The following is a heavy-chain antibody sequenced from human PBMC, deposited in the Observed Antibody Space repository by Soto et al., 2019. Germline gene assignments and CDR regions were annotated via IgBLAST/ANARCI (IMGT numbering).Heavy chain of an antibody. D-gene: IGHD3-16*01. CDR2: IKSKTDGGTT. V-gene: IGHV3-15*01. Sequence: GGSLRLSCAASGFTFSNAWMSWVRQAPGKGLEWVGRIKSKTDGGTTDYAAPVKGRFTISRDDSKNTLYLQMNSLKTEDTAVYYCTTDPSWDRIMITFGGAPGRGVFDYWGQGTLVTVSS. CDR3: TTDPSWDRIMITFGGAPGRGVFDY. CDR1: GFTFSNAW. J-gene: IGHJ4*02.